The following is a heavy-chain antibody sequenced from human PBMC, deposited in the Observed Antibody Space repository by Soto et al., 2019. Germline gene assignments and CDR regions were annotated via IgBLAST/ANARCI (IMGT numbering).Heavy chain of an antibody. J-gene: IGHJ3*02. D-gene: IGHD3-22*01. Sequence: SETLSLTCTVSGGSISSYYWSWIRQPPGKGLEWIGHIYYSGSTNYNPSLKSRVTISVDTSKNQFSLKLSSVTAADTAVYYCARDLLVRYDSTFGAFDIWGQGTMVTVSS. CDR1: GGSISSYY. CDR3: ARDLLVRYDSTFGAFDI. V-gene: IGHV4-59*01. CDR2: IYYSGST.